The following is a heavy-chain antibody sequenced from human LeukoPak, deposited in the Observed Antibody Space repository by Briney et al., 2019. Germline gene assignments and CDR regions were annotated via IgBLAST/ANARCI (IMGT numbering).Heavy chain of an antibody. CDR2: IYHSGST. CDR1: GYSISSGYY. Sequence: PSETLSLTCTVSGYSISSGYYWGWIRQPPGKGLEWIGSIYHSGSTYYNPSLKSRVTISVDTSKNQFSLKLSSVTAADTAVYYCASPAVTTSTLDIWGQGTMVTVSS. V-gene: IGHV4-38-2*02. D-gene: IGHD4-11*01. J-gene: IGHJ3*02. CDR3: ASPAVTTSTLDI.